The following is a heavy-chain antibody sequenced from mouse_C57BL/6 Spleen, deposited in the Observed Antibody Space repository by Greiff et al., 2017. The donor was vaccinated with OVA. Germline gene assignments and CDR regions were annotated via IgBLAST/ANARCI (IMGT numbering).Heavy chain of an antibody. CDR3: ARGDDRYYFDY. CDR2: IDPSDSYT. Sequence: QVQLQQPGAELVMPGASVKLSCKASGYTFTSYWMHWVKQRPGQGLEWIGEIDPSDSYTNYNQTFKGKSTLTVDKSSSTAYMQLSSLTSEDSAVYYCARGDDRYYFDYWGQGTTLTVSS. V-gene: IGHV1-69*01. J-gene: IGHJ2*01. CDR1: GYTFTSYW. D-gene: IGHD3-2*01.